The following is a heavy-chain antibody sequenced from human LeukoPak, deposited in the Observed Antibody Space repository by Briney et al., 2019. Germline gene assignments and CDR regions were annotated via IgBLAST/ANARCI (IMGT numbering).Heavy chain of an antibody. V-gene: IGHV4-4*07. CDR3: ARDWLLNHDAFDI. D-gene: IGHD5-18*01. CDR1: GGSISSYY. Sequence: SETLSLTCTVSGGSISSYYWSWIRQPAGKGLEWIGRIYTSGSTNYNPSLKSRVTMSLDTSKNQFSLKLRSVTAADTAVYYCARDWLLNHDAFDIWGQGTMVTVSS. CDR2: IYTSGST. J-gene: IGHJ3*02.